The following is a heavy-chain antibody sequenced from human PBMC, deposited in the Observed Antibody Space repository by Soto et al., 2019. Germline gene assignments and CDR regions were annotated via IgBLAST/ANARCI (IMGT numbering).Heavy chain of an antibody. J-gene: IGHJ6*02. D-gene: IGHD3-9*01. CDR2: IYYSGST. V-gene: IGHV4-59*01. CDR1: GGSISSYY. Sequence: PSETLSLTCTVSGGSISSYYWSWIRHPPGKGLEWIGYIYYSGSTNYNPSLKSRVTISVDTSKNQFSLKLSSVTAADTAVYYCAREDYDILTGHYGMDVWGQGTTVTV. CDR3: AREDYDILTGHYGMDV.